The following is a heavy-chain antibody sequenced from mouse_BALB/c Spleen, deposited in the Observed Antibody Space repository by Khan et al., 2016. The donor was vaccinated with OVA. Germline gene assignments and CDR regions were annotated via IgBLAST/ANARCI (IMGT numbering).Heavy chain of an antibody. CDR1: GYTFTSYW. J-gene: IGHJ4*01. CDR2: IAPGSGST. CDR3: TRANYCCSSCYAMDY. V-gene: IGHV1S41*01. Sequence: DLVRPGASVKLSCKASGYTFTSYWINWVKQRPGQGLEWIGCIAPGSGSTKYNEMFKGKATLTVDPSSSTSYIQLSSLSYEDSAICYCTRANYCCSSCYAMDYWGQGTSVTVSS. D-gene: IGHD6-1*01.